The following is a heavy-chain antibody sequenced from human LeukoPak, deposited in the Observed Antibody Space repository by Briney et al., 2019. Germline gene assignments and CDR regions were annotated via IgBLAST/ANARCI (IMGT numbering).Heavy chain of an antibody. V-gene: IGHV4-59*01. CDR2: IYYSGST. CDR1: GGSISSYY. CDR3: ARGSSSSPFDY. D-gene: IGHD6-6*01. Sequence: SETLSLACTVSGGSISSYYWSWIRQPPGKGLEWIGYIYYSGSTNYNPSLKSRVTISVDTSKNQFSLKLSSVTAADTAVYYCARGSSSSPFDYWGQGTLVTVSS. J-gene: IGHJ4*02.